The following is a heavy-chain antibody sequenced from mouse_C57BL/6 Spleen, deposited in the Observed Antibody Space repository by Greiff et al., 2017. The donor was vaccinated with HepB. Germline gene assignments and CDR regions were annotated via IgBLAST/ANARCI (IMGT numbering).Heavy chain of an antibody. Sequence: EVQLQQSGPGLAKPSQTLSLTCSVTGYSITSDYWNWIRKFPGNKLEYMGYISYSGSTYYNPSLKSPNSITRDTSKNQNYLQWNSVTTEDTATYYCARYFSDGNYVGAMDYSCQGTSVTVSS. CDR3: ARYFSDGNYVGAMDY. CDR1: GYSITSDY. J-gene: IGHJ4*01. CDR2: ISYSGST. V-gene: IGHV3-8*01. D-gene: IGHD2-1*01.